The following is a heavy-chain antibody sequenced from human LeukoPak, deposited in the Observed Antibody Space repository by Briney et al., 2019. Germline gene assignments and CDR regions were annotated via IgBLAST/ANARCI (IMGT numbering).Heavy chain of an antibody. CDR1: GGTFSSYA. D-gene: IGHD2-15*01. J-gene: IGHJ6*02. CDR3: ARXGSXRXTYYYYGMDV. CDR2: IIPIFGTA. V-gene: IGHV1-69*13. Sequence: ASVKVSCKASGGTFSSYAISWVRQAPGQGLEWMGGIIPIFGTANYAQKFQGRVTITADESTSTAYMELSSLRSEDTAVYYCARXGSXRXTYYYYGMDVWGQGTTVTVSS.